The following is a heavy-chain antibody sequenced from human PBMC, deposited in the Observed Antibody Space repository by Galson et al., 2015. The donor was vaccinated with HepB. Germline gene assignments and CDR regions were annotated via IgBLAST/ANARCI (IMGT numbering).Heavy chain of an antibody. J-gene: IGHJ3*02. D-gene: IGHD6-13*01. V-gene: IGHV2-5*01. Sequence: PALVKPTQTLTLTCTFSGFSLSTSGVGVGWIRQPPGKALEWLALIHWNDDKRYSPSLKSRLTITKDTSKNQVVLTMTNMDPVDTATYYGAHRPSSSWYRSSHHDAFDIWGQGTMVTVSS. CDR1: GFSLSTSGVG. CDR3: AHRPSSSWYRSSHHDAFDI. CDR2: IHWNDDK.